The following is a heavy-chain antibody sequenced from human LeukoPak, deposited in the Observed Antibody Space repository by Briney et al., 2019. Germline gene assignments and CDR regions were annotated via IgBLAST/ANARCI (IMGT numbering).Heavy chain of an antibody. V-gene: IGHV3-7*01. Sequence: GGPLRLSRTFSGLTFRSYWMNWVRQAPGKGLEWVANINPGGNEIRSVDSVKGRSIISRDNAKNSLDLQMSSLRVEDTAVYYCMCWGTDNHWGQGILVTVSS. CDR2: INPGGNEI. J-gene: IGHJ4*02. CDR3: MCWGTDNH. CDR1: GLTFRSYW. D-gene: IGHD7-27*01.